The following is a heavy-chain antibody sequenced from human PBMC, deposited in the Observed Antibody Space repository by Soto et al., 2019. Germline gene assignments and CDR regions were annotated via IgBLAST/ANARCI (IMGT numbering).Heavy chain of an antibody. D-gene: IGHD6-25*01. CDR2: IIPLLKTV. CDR1: GGTFASYS. V-gene: IGHV1-69*06. Sequence: QEDLVQSGAEVKKPGSSVNVSCKASGGTFASYSITWVRQAPGQRREWMGEIIPLLKTVNYAQKFQGRVTITGDRSTSTVYMALLRLRSDDTAVYYCARDPVDLFGYMDVWGHGTTVTVS. J-gene: IGHJ6*02. CDR3: ARDPVDLFGYMDV.